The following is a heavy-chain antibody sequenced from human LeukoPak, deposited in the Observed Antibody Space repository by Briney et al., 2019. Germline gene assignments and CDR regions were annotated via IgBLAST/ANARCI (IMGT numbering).Heavy chain of an antibody. CDR2: IYFSGST. V-gene: IGHV4-59*01. CDR1: GGSISSYY. CDR3: ARISDWNDFDY. Sequence: SETLSLTCTVSGGSISSYYWGWIRQPPGKGLEWIGYIYFSGSTNYNPSLKSRVTISVDTSKNQFSLKLTSVTADDTAVYYCARISDWNDFDYWGQGTLVTVSS. J-gene: IGHJ4*02. D-gene: IGHD1-1*01.